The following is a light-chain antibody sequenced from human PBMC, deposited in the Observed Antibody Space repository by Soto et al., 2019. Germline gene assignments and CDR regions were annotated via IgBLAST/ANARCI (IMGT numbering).Light chain of an antibody. J-gene: IGKJ2*01. CDR1: QSVNTK. CDR2: GAS. Sequence: ETVMTQSPATLSVSPGERATLSCRASQSVNTKLAWYQHKVGQAPRLLIYGASTRATGIPTRFSGSGSGTDFTLTISSLQSEDFAIYFCQQYTNSYTFGQGPKLEIK. CDR3: QQYTNSYT. V-gene: IGKV3-15*01.